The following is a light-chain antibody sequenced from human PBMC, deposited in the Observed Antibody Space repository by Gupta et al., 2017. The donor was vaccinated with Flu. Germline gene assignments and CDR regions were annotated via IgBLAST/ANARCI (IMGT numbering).Light chain of an antibody. Sequence: DIQLTQSPSSLSASVGDRVTITCQASHDIQKYLNWYQQKPGKAPELLIYDASKVETGVPSRFSGSGAGTDFTFTISRLQHEDFAKYYCQQYHTPLLFGGGTKVEMK. CDR2: DAS. J-gene: IGKJ4*01. CDR3: QQYHTPLL. V-gene: IGKV1-33*01. CDR1: HDIQKY.